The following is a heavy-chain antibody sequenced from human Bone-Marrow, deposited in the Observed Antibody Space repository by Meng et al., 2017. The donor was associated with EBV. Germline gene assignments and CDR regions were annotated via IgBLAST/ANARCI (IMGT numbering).Heavy chain of an antibody. Sequence: QEQWGESRGALYRPGRSLRFSCAASGFSFSNYGFHWVRQAPGKGPEWVAIIPSDGSHNKYYADSVKGRFTISRDNSKNTLYLQMNSLRTEDTAVYYCAKDLSGRFDPWGQGTLVTVAS. CDR3: AKDLSGRFDP. V-gene: IGHV3-30*18. D-gene: IGHD1-14*01. CDR1: GFSFSNYG. CDR2: IPSDGSHNK. J-gene: IGHJ5*02.